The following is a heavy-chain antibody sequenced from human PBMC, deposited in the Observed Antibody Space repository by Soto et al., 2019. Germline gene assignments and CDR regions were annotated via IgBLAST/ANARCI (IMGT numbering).Heavy chain of an antibody. J-gene: IGHJ5*02. CDR3: ASTRAVWFDL. D-gene: IGHD6-19*01. CDR2: TYHSGST. Sequence: SETLSLTCAVSGGSISSGGYSWSWIRQPPGKGLEWIGYTYHSGSTYYNPSLKSRVTISVDRSKNQFSLKLSSVTAADTAVYYCASTRAVWFDLWGQGTLVTVSS. V-gene: IGHV4-30-2*01. CDR1: GGSISSGGYS.